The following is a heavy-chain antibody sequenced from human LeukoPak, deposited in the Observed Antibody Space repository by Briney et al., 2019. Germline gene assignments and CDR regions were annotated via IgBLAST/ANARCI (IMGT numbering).Heavy chain of an antibody. CDR1: GLTISSFD. CDR2: ISSSSSMI. Sequence: SGSLTLSCAAAGLTISSFDMNWVRQAPGKGLEWVSYISSSSSMIYYADSVKGRFTISRDNAKNSLYLQMKNLRDEDTAIYYCARDYGDLPARVPYFDYWGPGNLVTVSS. V-gene: IGHV3-48*02. J-gene: IGHJ4*01. D-gene: IGHD4-17*01. CDR3: ARDYGDLPARVPYFDY.